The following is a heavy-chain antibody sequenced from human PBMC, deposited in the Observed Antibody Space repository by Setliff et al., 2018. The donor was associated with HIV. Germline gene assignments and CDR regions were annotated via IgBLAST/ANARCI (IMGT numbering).Heavy chain of an antibody. CDR3: ARPQGSGSYSPFDY. V-gene: IGHV3-20*04. CDR2: INWNGGST. Sequence: PGGSLRLSCAASGFTFDVYGMSWVRHAPGKGLEWVSGINWNGGSTGYADSVKGRFTISRDNAKNSLYLQMNSLRAEDTALYYCARPQGSGSYSPFDYWGQGTLVTVSS. D-gene: IGHD3-10*01. CDR1: GFTFDVYG. J-gene: IGHJ4*02.